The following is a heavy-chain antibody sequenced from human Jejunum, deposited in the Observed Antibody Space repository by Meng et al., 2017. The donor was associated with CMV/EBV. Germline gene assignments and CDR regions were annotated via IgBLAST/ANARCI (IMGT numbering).Heavy chain of an antibody. CDR2: ISAYSNYT. CDR1: FANYG. J-gene: IGHJ6*02. V-gene: IGHV1-18*01. D-gene: IGHD2-21*01. CDR3: ARARSGRVSSDCYLCPMDV. Sequence: FANYGIVWVRQAPGQGLEWMGWISAYSNYTTYAQKVQDRVTMTTDTSTSTAFMELRSLRSDDTAVYYCARARSGRVSSDCYLCPMDVWGQGTTVTVSS.